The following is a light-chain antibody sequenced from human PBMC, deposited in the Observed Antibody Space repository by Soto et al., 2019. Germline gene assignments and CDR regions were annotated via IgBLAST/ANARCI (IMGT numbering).Light chain of an antibody. CDR2: SNN. J-gene: IGLJ1*01. CDR3: AAWYDSLNGYV. V-gene: IGLV1-44*01. Sequence: QSVLTQPPSASGTPGQRVTISCSGSSSNIGSNTVNWYQQLPGTAPNLLIYSNNQRPSGVPDGFSGSKSGTSASLAISGLQSEDEADYYCAAWYDSLNGYVFGSWTKLTVL. CDR1: SSNIGSNT.